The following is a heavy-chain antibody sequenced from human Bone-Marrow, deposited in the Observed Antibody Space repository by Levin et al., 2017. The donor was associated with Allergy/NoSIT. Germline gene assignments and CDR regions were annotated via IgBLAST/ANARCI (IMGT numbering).Heavy chain of an antibody. Sequence: GGSLRLSCAASGFTFSSYDMHWVRQATGKGLEWVSAIGTAGDTYYPGSVKGRFTISRENAKNSLYLQMNSLRAGDTAVYYCARAERLYDFWSGYYRPGSGAFYYYGMDVWGQGTTVTVSS. V-gene: IGHV3-13*01. CDR2: IGTAGDT. D-gene: IGHD3-3*01. CDR3: ARAERLYDFWSGYYRPGSGAFYYYGMDV. CDR1: GFTFSSYD. J-gene: IGHJ6*02.